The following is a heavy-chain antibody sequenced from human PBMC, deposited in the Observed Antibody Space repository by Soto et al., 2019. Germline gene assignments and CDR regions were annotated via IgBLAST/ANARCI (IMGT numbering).Heavy chain of an antibody. CDR2: ISAYNGNT. V-gene: IGHV1-18*01. J-gene: IGHJ6*02. CDR3: AGRYCSGGSCYDAYYYGMDV. CDR1: GYTFTSYG. Sequence: QVQLVQSGAEVKKPGASVKVSCKASGYTFTSYGISWVRQAPGQGLEWMGWISAYNGNTNYAQKLQGRVTMTTDTSTSTAYMELRSLSSDDTAVYFCAGRYCSGGSCYDAYYYGMDVWGQGTTVTVSS. D-gene: IGHD2-15*01.